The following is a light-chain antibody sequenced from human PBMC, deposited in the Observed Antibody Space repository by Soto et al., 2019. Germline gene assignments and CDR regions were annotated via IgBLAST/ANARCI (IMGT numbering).Light chain of an antibody. CDR3: QQYNNWPET. CDR1: QSFSSN. J-gene: IGKJ1*01. CDR2: GAS. V-gene: IGKV3-15*01. Sequence: ILMTQSPATLSVSPGARATLCCRASQSFSSNLASSQQQHGKAPMLLIYGASTRDTDVPARFSGSGSGTEFTLTISSLQPEDVEVYYCQQYNNWPETFGQGTKVDIK.